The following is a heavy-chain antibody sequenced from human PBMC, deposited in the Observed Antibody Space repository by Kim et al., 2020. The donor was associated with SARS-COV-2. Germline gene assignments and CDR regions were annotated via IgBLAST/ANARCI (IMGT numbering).Heavy chain of an antibody. CDR3: ARGVSSEWLRHYYYDSSGPKYYFDY. Sequence: SETLSLTCTVSGGSISSSSYYWGWIRQPPGKGLEWIGSIYYSGSTYYNPSLKSRVTISVDTSKNQFSLKLSSVTAADTAVYYCARGVSSEWLRHYYYDSSGPKYYFDYWGQGTLVTVSS. CDR1: GGSISSSSYY. CDR2: IYYSGST. J-gene: IGHJ4*02. V-gene: IGHV4-39*07. D-gene: IGHD3-22*01.